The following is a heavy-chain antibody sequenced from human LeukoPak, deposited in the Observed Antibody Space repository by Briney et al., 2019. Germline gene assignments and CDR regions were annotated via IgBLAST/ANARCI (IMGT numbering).Heavy chain of an antibody. V-gene: IGHV1-2*02. Sequence: APVKVSCKASVYTFTGYYMHWVPQAPGQGLEWMGWINPNSGGTNYAQKFQGRVTMTRDTSISTAYMELSRLRSDHTAVYYCARGSARGGASDYWGQGTLVTVSS. CDR1: VYTFTGYY. J-gene: IGHJ4*02. D-gene: IGHD1-26*01. CDR3: ARGSARGGASDY. CDR2: INPNSGGT.